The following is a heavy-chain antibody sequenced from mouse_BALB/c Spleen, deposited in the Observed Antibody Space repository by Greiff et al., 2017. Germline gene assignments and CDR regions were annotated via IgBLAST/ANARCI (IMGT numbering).Heavy chain of an antibody. Sequence: VQLQQSGTVLARPGASVKMSCKASGYSFTSYWMHWVKQRPGQGLEWIGAIYPGNSDTSYNQKFKGKAKLTAVTSASTAYMELSSLTNEDSAVYYCTRLGDYDFWFAYWGQGTLVTVSA. CDR3: TRLGDYDFWFAY. V-gene: IGHV1-5*01. CDR1: GYSFTSYW. J-gene: IGHJ3*01. D-gene: IGHD2-4*01. CDR2: IYPGNSDT.